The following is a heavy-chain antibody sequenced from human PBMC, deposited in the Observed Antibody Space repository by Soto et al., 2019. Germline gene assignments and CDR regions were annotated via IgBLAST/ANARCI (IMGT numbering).Heavy chain of an antibody. V-gene: IGHV3-74*03. D-gene: IGHD3-16*01. J-gene: IGHJ4*02. CDR3: ARDLGGPDF. Sequence: DVHLEESGGGLVQPGGSLRLSCAASGFRLSPYWMHWVRQVPGRGLEWVARLSSDGFGAAYADSVKGRFFISRDIARNTLSLQMNGLRVDDTAVYYCARDLGGPDFWGRGTLVTVSS. CDR1: GFRLSPYW. CDR2: LSSDGFGA.